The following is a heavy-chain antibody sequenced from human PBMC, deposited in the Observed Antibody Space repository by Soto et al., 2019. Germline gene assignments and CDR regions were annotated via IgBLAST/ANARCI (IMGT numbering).Heavy chain of an antibody. CDR3: GKERRGSGWFVSNY. V-gene: IGHV3-23*01. J-gene: IGHJ4*02. CDR1: GFTFDNFE. D-gene: IGHD6-19*01. Sequence: GRSLRLSCAASGFTFDNFEMYWVRQVPGKGLEWVSAISGNGAETYYADSERGRFTISRDNSTDTLFLHMSSLRADDTAVYYCGKERRGSGWFVSNYWGLGVLVTVPS. CDR2: ISGNGAET.